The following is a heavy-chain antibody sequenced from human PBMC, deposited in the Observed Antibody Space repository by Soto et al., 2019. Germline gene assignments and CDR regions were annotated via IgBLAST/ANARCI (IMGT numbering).Heavy chain of an antibody. V-gene: IGHV1-2*04. CDR3: ARDSPYCSGGSCQRTFDY. CDR2: INPNSGGT. D-gene: IGHD2-15*01. CDR1: GYTFAGYY. J-gene: IGHJ4*02. Sequence: ASVKVSCKASGYTFAGYYMHWVRQAPGQGLEWMGWINPNSGGTNYAQKFQGWVTMTRDTSISTAYMELSRLRSDDTAVYYCARDSPYCSGGSCQRTFDYWGQGTLVTVSS.